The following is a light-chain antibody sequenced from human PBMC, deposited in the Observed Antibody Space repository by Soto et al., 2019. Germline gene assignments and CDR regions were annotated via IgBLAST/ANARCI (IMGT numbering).Light chain of an antibody. J-gene: IGKJ5*01. CDR2: GAS. CDR1: QSVSSN. CDR3: QQYNNWPPIT. V-gene: IGKV3-15*01. Sequence: IVIAQTPATLSVSPGERAALSFRASQSVSSNLAWYQQRPGQAPRLLIYGASTRATGIPARFSGSGSGTEFTLTISSLQSEDFAVYYCQQYNNWPPITFGQGTRLEIK.